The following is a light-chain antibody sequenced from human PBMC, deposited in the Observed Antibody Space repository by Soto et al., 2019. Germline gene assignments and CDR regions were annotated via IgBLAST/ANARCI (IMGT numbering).Light chain of an antibody. CDR1: SSNIGNNY. V-gene: IGLV1-51*01. J-gene: IGLJ2*01. CDR2: DNN. Sequence: QSELTQPPSVSAAPGQTVTISCSGSSSNIGNNYVSWYQQLPGTAPKLLIYDNNKRPSGIPDRFSGSKSGTSATLGITGLQTGDEADYYCGTWDSSLSALVFGGGTKLTVL. CDR3: GTWDSSLSALV.